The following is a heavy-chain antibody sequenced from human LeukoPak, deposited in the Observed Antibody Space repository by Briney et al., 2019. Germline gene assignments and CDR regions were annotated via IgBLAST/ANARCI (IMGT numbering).Heavy chain of an antibody. Sequence: ASVKVSCTASGYTFTSYGIGWVRQAPGQGLEWMGWISAYNGNTNYAQKLQGRVAMTTDTSTSTAYMELRSLRSGDTAVYYCARDFPNTMIVENDAFDIWGQGTMVTVSS. CDR3: ARDFPNTMIVENDAFDI. V-gene: IGHV1-18*01. CDR1: GYTFTSYG. CDR2: ISAYNGNT. D-gene: IGHD3-22*01. J-gene: IGHJ3*02.